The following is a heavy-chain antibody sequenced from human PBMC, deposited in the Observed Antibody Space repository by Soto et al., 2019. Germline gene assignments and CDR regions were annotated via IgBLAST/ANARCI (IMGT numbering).Heavy chain of an antibody. D-gene: IGHD6-19*01. Sequence: PGGSLRLSCAASGFTFSSYGMHWVRQAPGKGLEWVAVISYDGSNKYYADSVKGRFTISRDNSKNTLYLQMNSLRAEDTAVYYCAKEIGRIAVAGHFDYWGQGTLVTVS. V-gene: IGHV3-30*18. CDR2: ISYDGSNK. CDR1: GFTFSSYG. J-gene: IGHJ4*02. CDR3: AKEIGRIAVAGHFDY.